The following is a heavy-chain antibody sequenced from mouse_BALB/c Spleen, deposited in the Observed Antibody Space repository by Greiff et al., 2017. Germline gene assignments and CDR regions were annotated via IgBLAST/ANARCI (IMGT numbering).Heavy chain of an antibody. CDR3: ASMITTFYYAMDY. Sequence: EVMLVESGPGLVKPSQSLSLTCTVTGYSITSDYAWNWIRQFPGNKLEWMGYISYSGSTSYNPSLKSRISITRDTSKNQFFLQLNSVTTEDTATYYCASMITTFYYAMDYWGQGTSVTVSS. V-gene: IGHV3-2*02. D-gene: IGHD2-4*01. J-gene: IGHJ4*01. CDR2: ISYSGST. CDR1: GYSITSDYA.